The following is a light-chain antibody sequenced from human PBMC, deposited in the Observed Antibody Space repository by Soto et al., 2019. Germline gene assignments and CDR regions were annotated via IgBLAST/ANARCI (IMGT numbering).Light chain of an antibody. J-gene: IGLJ1*01. CDR3: SSYTDSSNYV. CDR2: QVT. CDR1: SSNIGTNY. V-gene: IGLV2-14*01. Sequence: QSVLTQPPSASGTPGQRVTISCSGSSSNIGTNYVYWYQQQPGKAPKLMIYQVTNRPSGVSNRFSGSRSGNTASLTISGLQAEDEADYYCSSYTDSSNYVFGTGTKVTVL.